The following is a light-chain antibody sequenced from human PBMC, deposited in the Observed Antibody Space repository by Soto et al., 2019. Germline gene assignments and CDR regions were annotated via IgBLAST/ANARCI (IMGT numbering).Light chain of an antibody. V-gene: IGLV2-14*01. Sequence: QSVLTQPASVSGSPGQSSTISCTRTSSDVGGYNYVSWYQQHPGKAPKLMIYDVSNRPSGVSNRFSGSKSGNTASLTISGLQAEDEADYYCSSYTSSTLYVFGTGTKVTVL. CDR1: SSDVGGYNY. J-gene: IGLJ1*01. CDR2: DVS. CDR3: SSYTSSTLYV.